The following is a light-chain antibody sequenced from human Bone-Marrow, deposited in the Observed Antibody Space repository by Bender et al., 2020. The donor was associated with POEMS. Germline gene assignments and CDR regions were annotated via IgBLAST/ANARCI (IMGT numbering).Light chain of an antibody. Sequence: QSALTQPASVSGSPGQSITISCTGTSSAVGSWYQLHPGKAPKLMIFDDTERPSGVSDRFSGSTSGNTASLTISDLQAEDEADYYYCSYTSTSTRVFGGGTKLTVL. CDR3: CSYTSTSTRV. CDR1: SSAVG. CDR2: DDT. J-gene: IGLJ2*01. V-gene: IGLV2-14*02.